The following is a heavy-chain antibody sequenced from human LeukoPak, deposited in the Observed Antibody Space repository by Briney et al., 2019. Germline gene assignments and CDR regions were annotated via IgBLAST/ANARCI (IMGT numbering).Heavy chain of an antibody. Sequence: GGSLRLSCAASGFTFSTAWMSWVRQAPGKGLEWVGRIKSKTDGGTTDYAAPVKGRFTISRDDSKNTLYLQMNSLKTEDTAVYYCTTDPVVSGVYYWGQGTLVTVSS. CDR3: TTDPVVSGVYY. D-gene: IGHD4-23*01. CDR1: GFTFSTAW. V-gene: IGHV3-15*01. J-gene: IGHJ4*02. CDR2: IKSKTDGGTT.